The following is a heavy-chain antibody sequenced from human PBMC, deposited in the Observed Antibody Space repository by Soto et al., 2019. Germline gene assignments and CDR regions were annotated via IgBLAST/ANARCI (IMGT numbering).Heavy chain of an antibody. CDR1: SGSFSGYY. J-gene: IGHJ5*02. CDR3: ARHFITYGGNSGWFDP. CDR2: INHSEST. Sequence: SETLSLTCAVYSGSFSGYYWSWIRQPPGKGLEWIGEINHSESTNYNPSLKSRVTISGDTSKNQFSLKLSSVTAADTAVYYCARHFITYGGNSGWFDPCGQGTLVTVSS. D-gene: IGHD2-21*02. V-gene: IGHV4-34*01.